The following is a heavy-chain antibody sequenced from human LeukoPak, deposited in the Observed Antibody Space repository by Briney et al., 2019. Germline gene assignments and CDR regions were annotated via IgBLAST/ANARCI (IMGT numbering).Heavy chain of an antibody. CDR2: ISAYNGNT. CDR1: GYTFTSYG. D-gene: IGHD4-17*01. J-gene: IGHJ4*02. CDR3: ARDLYDYGDYVD. V-gene: IGHV1-18*01. Sequence: GASVKVSCKASGYTFTSYGISWVRQAPGQGLEWMGWISAYNGNTNYAQKLQGRITMTTDTSTSTAYMELRSLRSDDTAVYYCARDLYDYGDYVDWGQGSLVTVSS.